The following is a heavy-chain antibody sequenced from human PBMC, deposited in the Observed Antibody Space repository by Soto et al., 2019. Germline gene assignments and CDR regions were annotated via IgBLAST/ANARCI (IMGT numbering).Heavy chain of an antibody. D-gene: IGHD1-26*01. CDR1: GFTFSSYA. CDR2: ISVRGGSK. J-gene: IGHJ4*02. CDR3: AKDGVSGSYYFYFDS. V-gene: IGHV3-23*01. Sequence: EVQLLESGGGLVQPGGSLRLSCAASGFTFSSYAMSWVRQAPGKGLEWVSAISVRGGSKYYADSVKGRFTTSRDNSKNTLYLQMNSLRAEDTAVYYCAKDGVSGSYYFYFDSWGQGALVTVSS.